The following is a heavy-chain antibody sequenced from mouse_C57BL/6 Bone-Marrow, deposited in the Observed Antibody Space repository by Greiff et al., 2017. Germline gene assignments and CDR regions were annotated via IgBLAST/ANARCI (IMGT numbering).Heavy chain of an antibody. CDR1: GYTFTSYW. CDR2: IDPSDSYT. Sequence: VQLQQPGAELVMPGASVKLSCKASGYTFTSYWMHWVKQRPGQGLEWIGEIDPSDSYTNSNQKFQGKSTLTVDKSSSPAYMQLSSLTSEDSAVYYRARGYGSSLFAYWGQGTLVTGSA. J-gene: IGHJ3*01. D-gene: IGHD1-1*01. V-gene: IGHV1-69*01. CDR3: ARGYGSSLFAY.